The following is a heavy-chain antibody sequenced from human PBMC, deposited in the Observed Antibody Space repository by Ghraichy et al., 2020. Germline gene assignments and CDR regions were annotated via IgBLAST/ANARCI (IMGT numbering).Heavy chain of an antibody. V-gene: IGHV4-4*02. J-gene: IGHJ3*02. Sequence: SETLSLTCAVSGGSISSSNWWSWVRQPPGKGLEWTGEIYHSGSTNYNPSLKSRVTISVDKSKNQFSLKLSSVTAADTAVYYCASRIVGSSWNDAFDIWGQGTMVTVSS. CDR1: GGSISSSNW. CDR2: IYHSGST. CDR3: ASRIVGSSWNDAFDI. D-gene: IGHD6-13*01.